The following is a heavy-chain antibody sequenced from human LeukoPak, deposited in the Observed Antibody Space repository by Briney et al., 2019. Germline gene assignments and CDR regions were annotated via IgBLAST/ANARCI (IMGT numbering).Heavy chain of an antibody. V-gene: IGHV4-31*01. CDR1: GVSISSGAYF. J-gene: IGHJ4*02. Sequence: SQTLSLTCTVSGVSISSGAYFWSWIRQHPGKGLEWIGYISYSRSNNSYPPLQIPITISVYTTKNHFSLKLPSVTAAATSVYYCARAATYSYGLFDYWGQGTLVTGSS. D-gene: IGHD5-18*01. CDR2: ISYSRSN. CDR3: ARAATYSYGLFDY.